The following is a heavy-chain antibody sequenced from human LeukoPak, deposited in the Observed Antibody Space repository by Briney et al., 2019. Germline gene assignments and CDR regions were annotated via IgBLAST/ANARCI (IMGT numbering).Heavy chain of an antibody. CDR1: GGSISSSSCY. Sequence: SETLSLTCTVSGGSISSSSCYWGWIRQPPGKGLEWIGSTYYSGSTYYNPSLKSRVTISVDTSKNQFSLKLSSVTAADTAVYYCARHPIADAFDIWGQGTMVTVSS. CDR3: ARHPIADAFDI. J-gene: IGHJ3*02. CDR2: TYYSGST. V-gene: IGHV4-39*01.